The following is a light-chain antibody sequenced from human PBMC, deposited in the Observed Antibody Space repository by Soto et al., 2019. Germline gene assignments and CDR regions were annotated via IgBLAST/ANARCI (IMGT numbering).Light chain of an antibody. J-gene: IGKJ3*01. CDR1: QDIRNF. CDR3: QKYSSVPV. V-gene: IGKV1-27*01. Sequence: DIQVTQSPTSLSASVGDRVTITFRASQDIRNFVAWYQQKPGKAPKLLIYASSTLQSGVPSRFSGNGSGTDFTLTINTLQPEDVETYSCQKYSSVPVFGPGTKVQIK. CDR2: ASS.